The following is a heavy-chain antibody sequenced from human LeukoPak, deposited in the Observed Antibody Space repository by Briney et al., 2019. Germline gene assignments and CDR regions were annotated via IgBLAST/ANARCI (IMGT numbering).Heavy chain of an antibody. CDR1: GGSISSGSYY. CDR3: ARNIAVAGRGDYMDV. J-gene: IGHJ6*03. D-gene: IGHD6-19*01. CDR2: IYYSGST. V-gene: IGHV4-39*01. Sequence: SETLSLTCTVSGGSISSGSYYWGWIRQPPGKGLEWIGSIYYSGSTYYNPSLKNRVTISVDTSKNQFSLKLSSVTAADTAVYYCARNIAVAGRGDYMDVWGKGTTVTISS.